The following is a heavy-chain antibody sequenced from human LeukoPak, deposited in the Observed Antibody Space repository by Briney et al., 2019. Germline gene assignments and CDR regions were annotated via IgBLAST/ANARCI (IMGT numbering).Heavy chain of an antibody. CDR1: GFTLSSYA. V-gene: IGHV3-23*01. Sequence: SGGSLRLSCAASGFTLSSYAMSWVRQAPGKGLEWVSAISGSGGSTYYADSVKGRFTISRDISKNTLHLQMNSLRAEDTAVYYCAAGYSSGWYSDYWGQGTLVTVSS. D-gene: IGHD6-19*01. J-gene: IGHJ4*02. CDR2: ISGSGGST. CDR3: AAGYSSGWYSDY.